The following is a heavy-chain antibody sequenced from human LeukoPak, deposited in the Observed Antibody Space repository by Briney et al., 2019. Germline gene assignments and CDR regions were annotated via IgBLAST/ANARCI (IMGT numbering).Heavy chain of an antibody. Sequence: ASVKVSCKASGYTFTSYYMHWVRQAPGQGLEWMGIINPSGGSTSYAQKFQGRVTMTRDTSTSTVYMELSSLRSEDTAVYYCVRDHGPYYFDYWGQGTLVTVSS. V-gene: IGHV1-46*01. J-gene: IGHJ4*02. CDR1: GYTFTSYY. CDR2: INPSGGST. CDR3: VRDHGPYYFDY.